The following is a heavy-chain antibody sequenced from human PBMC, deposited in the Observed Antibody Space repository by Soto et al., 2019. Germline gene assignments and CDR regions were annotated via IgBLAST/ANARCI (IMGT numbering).Heavy chain of an antibody. J-gene: IGHJ4*01. CDR1: GLSVSSND. V-gene: IGHV3-66*01. CDR2: IYSADNT. CDR3: ARGSLY. Sequence: GGSLRLSCAASGLSVSSNDMSWVRQAPGKGLECVSFIYSADNTFYVDSVKCRFIISRDNSKNTVYLQMNSLRADDTAVYYCARGSLYWGQGTLVTSPQ.